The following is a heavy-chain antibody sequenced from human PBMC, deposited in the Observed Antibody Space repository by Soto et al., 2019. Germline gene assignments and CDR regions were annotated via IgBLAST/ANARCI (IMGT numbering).Heavy chain of an antibody. V-gene: IGHV4-61*03. CDR3: AAGEY. J-gene: IGHJ4*02. CDR2: SYYSGST. Sequence: QVHLQESGPGLVKPSETLSLTCTVSGRSVSCGSYYWCWIRQPLGKGLDWIGHSYYSGSTNYNPTLMRRVTISVYTSKNRFSPELSTVTDSDASECYWAAGEYWGQGTLVTVSS. CDR1: GRSVSCGSYY.